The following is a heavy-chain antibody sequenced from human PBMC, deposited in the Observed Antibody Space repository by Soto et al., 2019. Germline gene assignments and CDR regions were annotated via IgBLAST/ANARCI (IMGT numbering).Heavy chain of an antibody. V-gene: IGHV3-33*01. J-gene: IGHJ6*02. D-gene: IGHD3-3*01. CDR3: ARDLSSYYDFWSGYYRYGMDV. CDR2: IWYDGSNK. Sequence: PGGSLRLSCAASGFTFSSYGMHWVRQAPGKGLEWVAVIWYDGSNKYYADSVKGRFTISRDNSKNTLYLQMNSLRAEDTAVYYCARDLSSYYDFWSGYYRYGMDVWGQGTTVTVS. CDR1: GFTFSSYG.